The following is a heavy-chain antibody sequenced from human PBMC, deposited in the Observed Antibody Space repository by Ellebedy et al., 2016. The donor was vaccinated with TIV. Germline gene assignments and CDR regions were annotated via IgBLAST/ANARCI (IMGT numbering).Heavy chain of an antibody. J-gene: IGHJ4*02. D-gene: IGHD5-12*01. CDR1: GFIFSDHY. Sequence: GGSLRLXXAGSGFIFSDHYMSWIRQAPGKGLEWVSFINSRSTTIYNADSVKGRFAISRDNAKNSLYLQMNNLRADDTAVYYCARGPDSGYDLTGRFGNFDHWGQGTLVTVSS. V-gene: IGHV3-11*01. CDR3: ARGPDSGYDLTGRFGNFDH. CDR2: INSRSTTI.